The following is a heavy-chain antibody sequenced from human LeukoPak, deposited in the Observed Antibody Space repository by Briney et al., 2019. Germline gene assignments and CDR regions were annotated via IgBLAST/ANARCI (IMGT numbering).Heavy chain of an antibody. CDR1: GFTFSDYY. Sequence: GGSLRLSCAASGFTFSDYYMSWIRQAPGKGLEWVSYISSSSSYTNHADSVKGRFTISRDNAKNSLYLQMNSLRAEDTAVYYCARVYYYDSSGYYQPSGYFQHWGQGTLVTVSS. CDR2: ISSSSSYT. V-gene: IGHV3-11*06. CDR3: ARVYYYDSSGYYQPSGYFQH. J-gene: IGHJ1*01. D-gene: IGHD3-22*01.